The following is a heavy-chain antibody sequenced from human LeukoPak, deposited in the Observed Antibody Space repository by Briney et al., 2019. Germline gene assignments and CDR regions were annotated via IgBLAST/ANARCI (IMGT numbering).Heavy chain of an antibody. J-gene: IGHJ6*02. V-gene: IGHV3-23*01. CDR1: GFTFSSYA. CDR3: AKSLAASGMGDYYYYYGMDV. Sequence: PGGSLRLSCAASGFTFSSYAMSWVRQAPGKGLEWVSAISGSGGSTYYADSVKGRFTISRDNSKNTLYLQMNSLRFEDTAVNDCAKSLAASGMGDYYYYYGMDVWGQGTTVTVSS. CDR2: ISGSGGST. D-gene: IGHD6-13*01.